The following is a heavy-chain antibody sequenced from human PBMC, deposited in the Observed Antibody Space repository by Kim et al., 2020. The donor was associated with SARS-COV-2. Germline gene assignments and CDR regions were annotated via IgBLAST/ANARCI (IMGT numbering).Heavy chain of an antibody. V-gene: IGHV4-59*01. CDR1: GGSISSYY. J-gene: IGHJ4*02. CDR3: ARASDYGGNSDYFDY. D-gene: IGHD4-17*01. CDR2: IYYSGST. Sequence: SETLSLTCTVSGGSISSYYWSWIRQPPGKGLEWIGYIYYSGSTNYNPSLKSRVTISVDTSKNQFSLKLSSVTAADTAVYYCARASDYGGNSDYFDYWGQGTLVTVSS.